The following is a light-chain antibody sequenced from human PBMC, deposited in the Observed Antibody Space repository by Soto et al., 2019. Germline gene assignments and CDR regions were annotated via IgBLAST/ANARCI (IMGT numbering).Light chain of an antibody. V-gene: IGKV3-20*01. CDR1: QSVTNNY. CDR2: GAS. Sequence: EFVLTQSPGTLSLSPGERATLSCRASQSVTNNYLAWYQQKTGQAPRLLIYGASSRVIGIPDRFSGSGSGTDFTLAISRLEPEDYALCYCQQYGSLCTFGQGTMVEFK. J-gene: IGKJ1*01. CDR3: QQYGSLCT.